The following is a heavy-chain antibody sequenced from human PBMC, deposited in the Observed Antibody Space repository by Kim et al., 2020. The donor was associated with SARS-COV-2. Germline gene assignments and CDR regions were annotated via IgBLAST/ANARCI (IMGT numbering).Heavy chain of an antibody. V-gene: IGHV1-24*01. CDR2: T. Sequence: TIYAQKFQGRVTMTEDTSTDTAYMELSSLRSEDMAVYYCATDLSGSYGVDWGQGTLVTVSS. CDR3: ATDLSGSYGVD. D-gene: IGHD1-26*01. J-gene: IGHJ4*02.